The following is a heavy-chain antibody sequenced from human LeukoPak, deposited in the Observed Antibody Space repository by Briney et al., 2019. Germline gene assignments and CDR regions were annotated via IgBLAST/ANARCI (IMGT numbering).Heavy chain of an antibody. CDR2: ISSNGGST. V-gene: IGHV3-64D*06. J-gene: IGHJ4*02. Sequence: PGGSLRLSCAASGFTFSSYAMHWVRQAPGKGLEYVSAISSNGGSTYYADSVKGRFTISRDNSKNTLYLQMSSLRVEDTAVYYCARYSSGWYYYWGQGTLVTVSS. CDR1: GFTFSSYA. D-gene: IGHD6-19*01. CDR3: ARYSSGWYYY.